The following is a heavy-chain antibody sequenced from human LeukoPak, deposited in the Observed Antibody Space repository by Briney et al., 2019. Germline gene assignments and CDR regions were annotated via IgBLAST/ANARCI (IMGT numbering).Heavy chain of an antibody. CDR1: GGSISSYY. Sequence: SETLSLTCTVSGGSISSYYWSWIRQPAGKGLEWIGRIYTSGSTNYNPSLKSRVTMSVDTSKNQFSLKLSSVTAADTAVYYCARGGAIFGVVSRLDPWGQGTLVTVSS. CDR2: IYTSGST. J-gene: IGHJ5*02. CDR3: ARGGAIFGVVSRLDP. D-gene: IGHD3-3*01. V-gene: IGHV4-4*07.